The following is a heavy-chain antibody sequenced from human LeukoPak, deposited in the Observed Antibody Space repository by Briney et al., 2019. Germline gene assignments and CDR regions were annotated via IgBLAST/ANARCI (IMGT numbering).Heavy chain of an antibody. CDR1: GGSISSGGYY. Sequence: SETLSLTCTVSGGSISSGGYYWRWIRQHPGKGLEWIGYIYYSGSTYYNPSLKSRVTISVDTSKNQFSLKLSSVTAADTAVYYCARDSTIFGVVRAFDIRGQGTMVTVSS. V-gene: IGHV4-31*03. J-gene: IGHJ3*02. CDR3: ARDSTIFGVVRAFDI. D-gene: IGHD3-3*01. CDR2: IYYSGST.